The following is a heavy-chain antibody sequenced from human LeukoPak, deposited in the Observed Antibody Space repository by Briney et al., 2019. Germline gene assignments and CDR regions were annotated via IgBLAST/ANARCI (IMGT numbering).Heavy chain of an antibody. Sequence: PSKTLSLTRAVSGGSISSSNWWSWVRQPPGKGLEWIGEIYHSGSTNFNPSLKSRVTISVDKSKNQFSLKLSSVTAADTAVYYCARAEEYGSRTLGYWGQGTLVTVSS. D-gene: IGHD3-10*01. J-gene: IGHJ4*02. CDR1: GGSISSSNW. CDR2: IYHSGST. CDR3: ARAEEYGSRTLGY. V-gene: IGHV4-4*02.